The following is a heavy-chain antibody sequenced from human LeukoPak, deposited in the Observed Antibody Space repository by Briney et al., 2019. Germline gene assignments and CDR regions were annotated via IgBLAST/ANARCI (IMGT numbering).Heavy chain of an antibody. J-gene: IGHJ5*02. D-gene: IGHD2-2*01. V-gene: IGHV4-39*07. Sequence: SETLSLTCTVSGGSISSSSYYWGWIRQPPGKGLEWIGSIYYSGSTYYNPSLKSRVTISVDTSKNQFSLKLSSVTAADTAVYYCARDIPRYCSTTSCSVEGGGHNWFDPWGQGTLVTVSS. CDR3: ARDIPRYCSTTSCSVEGGGHNWFDP. CDR2: IYYSGST. CDR1: GGSISSSSYY.